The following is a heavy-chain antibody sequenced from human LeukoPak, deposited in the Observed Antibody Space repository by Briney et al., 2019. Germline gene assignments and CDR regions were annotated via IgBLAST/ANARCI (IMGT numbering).Heavy chain of an antibody. CDR3: VAVVTPFGYFDL. D-gene: IGHD4-23*01. CDR1: GGSVSSGSYY. CDR2: IYYSGST. Sequence: SETLSLTCTVSGGSVSSGSYYWSWIRQPPGKGLEWIGCIYYSGSTNYNPSLKSRVTISVDTSKNQFSLKLSSVTAADTAVYYCVAVVTPFGYFDLWGRGTLVTVSS. J-gene: IGHJ2*01. V-gene: IGHV4-61*01.